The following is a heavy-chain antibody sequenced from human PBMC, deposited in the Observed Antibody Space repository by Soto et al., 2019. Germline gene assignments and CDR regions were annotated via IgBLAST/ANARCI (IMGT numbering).Heavy chain of an antibody. CDR3: ARDSYGVFNHTANDF. V-gene: IGHV1-18*01. Sequence: ASVKVSCKASGYTFTSHGITWVRQAPGQGLEWMGWILAYNGDTKYAQKVQGRVTMTTDTSTSTAYMDLTSLRSDDTAVYYCARDSYGVFNHTANDFWGQGTLVTVSS. D-gene: IGHD5-18*01. CDR2: ILAYNGDT. CDR1: GYTFTSHG. J-gene: IGHJ4*02.